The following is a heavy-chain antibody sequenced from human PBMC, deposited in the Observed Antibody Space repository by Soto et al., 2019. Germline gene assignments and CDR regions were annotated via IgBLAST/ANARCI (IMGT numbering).Heavy chain of an antibody. CDR1: GYTFTSYG. Sequence: ASVKVSCQASGYTFTSYGISWVRQAPGQGLEWMGWISAYNGNTNYAQKLQGRVTMTTDTSTSTAYMELRSLRSDDTAVYYCARWTMVRGVIPSAADYWGQGTLVTSPQ. V-gene: IGHV1-18*01. CDR2: ISAYNGNT. J-gene: IGHJ4*02. CDR3: ARWTMVRGVIPSAADY. D-gene: IGHD3-10*01.